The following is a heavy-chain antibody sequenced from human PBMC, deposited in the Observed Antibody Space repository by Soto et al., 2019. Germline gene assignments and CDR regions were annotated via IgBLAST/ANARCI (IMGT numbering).Heavy chain of an antibody. D-gene: IGHD4-4*01. CDR1: GYSFASYW. CDR2: IYPSDSNT. CDR3: ARCDYSNYYYYGMDV. J-gene: IGHJ6*02. V-gene: IGHV5-10-1*01. Sequence: PGESLKISCKGSGYSFASYWISWVRQMPGKGLEWMGRIYPSDSNTYYSPSFQGHVTISADKSINTAYLQWSSLKASDTAMYYCARCDYSNYYYYGMDVWGQGTTVTVSS.